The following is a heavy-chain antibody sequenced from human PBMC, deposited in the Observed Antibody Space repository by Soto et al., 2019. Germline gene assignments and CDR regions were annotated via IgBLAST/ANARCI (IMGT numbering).Heavy chain of an antibody. Sequence: EVQLVESGGDLVQPGGSLRLSCATSGFSFSSYEMNWVRQAPGKGLEWVSYISTSGSTIYYEDSVKGRFTISRDNAKNSLFLQMNSLRAEDTAVYYCARVMVTWSGLDVWGRGTTVTVSS. V-gene: IGHV3-48*03. J-gene: IGHJ6*02. CDR1: GFSFSSYE. CDR2: ISTSGSTI. D-gene: IGHD2-21*02. CDR3: ARVMVTWSGLDV.